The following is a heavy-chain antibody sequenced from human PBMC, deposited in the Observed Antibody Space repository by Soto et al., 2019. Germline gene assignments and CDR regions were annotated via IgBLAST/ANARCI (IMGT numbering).Heavy chain of an antibody. CDR2: INPNSGGT. CDR3: APHTLDTGMPSGY. D-gene: IGHD5-18*01. CDR1: GYTFTGYY. J-gene: IGHJ4*02. Sequence: ASVKVSCKASGYTFTGYYMHWVRQAPGQGPEWMGWINPNSGGTNYAQKLQGRVTLTTDTSTSTAYMELRSLRSDDTAVYYCAPHTLDTGMPSGYWGQGTLVTVSS. V-gene: IGHV1-2*02.